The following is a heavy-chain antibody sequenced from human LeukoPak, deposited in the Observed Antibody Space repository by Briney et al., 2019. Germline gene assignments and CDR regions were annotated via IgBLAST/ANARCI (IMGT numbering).Heavy chain of an antibody. J-gene: IGHJ6*03. V-gene: IGHV3-30*04. Sequence: GGSLRLSCAASGFSFGTYAMHWVRQAPGKGLEWVALISYDGSNKYYADSVKGRFTISRDKSKNTLYLQMNSLRAEDTAVYYCARDFSRGSYKGRDYYMDVWGKGTTVTVSS. CDR2: ISYDGSNK. D-gene: IGHD1-26*01. CDR1: GFSFGTYA. CDR3: ARDFSRGSYKGRDYYMDV.